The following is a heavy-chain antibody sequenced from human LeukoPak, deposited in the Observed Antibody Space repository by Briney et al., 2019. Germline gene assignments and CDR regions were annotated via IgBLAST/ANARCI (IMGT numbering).Heavy chain of an antibody. J-gene: IGHJ4*02. CDR3: ARDSQWLGNFDY. Sequence: TGRSLRPSCAASGFTFSSYAMHWVRQAPGKGLEWVAVISYDGSNKYYADSVKGRFTISRDNSKNTLYLQMNSLRAEDTAVYYCARDSQWLGNFDYWGQGTLVTVSS. CDR2: ISYDGSNK. D-gene: IGHD6-19*01. V-gene: IGHV3-30-3*01. CDR1: GFTFSSYA.